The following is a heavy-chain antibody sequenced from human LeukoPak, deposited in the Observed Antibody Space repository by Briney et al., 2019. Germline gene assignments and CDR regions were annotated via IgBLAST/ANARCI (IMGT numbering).Heavy chain of an antibody. J-gene: IGHJ4*02. Sequence: TGGSLTLSCVASGFTFSSYGMHWVRQAPGKGLEWVAVISFDGSTKYYADSVKGRFTISRDNSKNTLYLQMNSLRAEDTAVYYCAKDYYGSGSYGYFDYWGQGTPVTVSS. CDR2: ISFDGSTK. D-gene: IGHD3-10*01. V-gene: IGHV3-30*18. CDR1: GFTFSSYG. CDR3: AKDYYGSGSYGYFDY.